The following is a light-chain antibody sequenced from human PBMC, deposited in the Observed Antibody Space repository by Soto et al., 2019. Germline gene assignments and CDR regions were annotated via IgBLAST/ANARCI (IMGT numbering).Light chain of an antibody. V-gene: IGKV1-5*03. Sequence: DVQMTQSPSTLSASIGDRVTITCRASQSIGSWLAWYQQKPGKAPKLLIYKASTLESGVPSRFSGSGSGTEFALTISSLQPDDSASYYCQQYNSYTSFGQGTKLEIK. J-gene: IGKJ2*01. CDR3: QQYNSYTS. CDR2: KAS. CDR1: QSIGSW.